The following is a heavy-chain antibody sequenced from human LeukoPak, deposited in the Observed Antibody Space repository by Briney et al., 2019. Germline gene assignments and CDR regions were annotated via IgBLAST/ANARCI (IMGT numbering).Heavy chain of an antibody. D-gene: IGHD1-26*01. Sequence: SETLSHTCAVYGGSFSGYYWSWIRQPPGKGLEWIGEINHSGSTNYNPSLKSRVTISVDTSKNQFSLKLSSVTAADTAVYYCARVRQVGATPNWFDPWGQGTLVTVSS. J-gene: IGHJ5*02. CDR3: ARVRQVGATPNWFDP. CDR2: INHSGST. V-gene: IGHV4-34*01. CDR1: GGSFSGYY.